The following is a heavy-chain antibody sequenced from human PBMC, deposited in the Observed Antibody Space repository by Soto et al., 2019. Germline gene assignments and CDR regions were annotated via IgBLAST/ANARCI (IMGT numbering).Heavy chain of an antibody. J-gene: IGHJ4*02. CDR2: ISYSVST. Sequence: PSETLSLTCTLSGRSISSYSGGWIRQPPGKGLEWIGYISYSVSTNYNPPLKSRVTISEGTSKNQFSRKLSSVTAADTGVYYCARIHSSSWYRHFDYWGQGTLVP. V-gene: IGHV4-59*01. D-gene: IGHD6-13*01. CDR3: ARIHSSSWYRHFDY. CDR1: GRSISSYS.